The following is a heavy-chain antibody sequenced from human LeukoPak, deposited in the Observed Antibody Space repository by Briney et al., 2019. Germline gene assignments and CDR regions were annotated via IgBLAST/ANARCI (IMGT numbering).Heavy chain of an antibody. CDR2: IYYSGST. D-gene: IGHD6-13*01. J-gene: IGHJ5*02. CDR3: ARGAEAAAGNWFDP. V-gene: IGHV4-59*12. CDR1: GGSISSYY. Sequence: PSETLSLTCTVSGGSISSYYWSWIRQPPGKGLEWIGYIYYSGSTNYNPSLKSRVTISVDTSKNQFSLKLSSVTAADTAVYYCARGAEAAAGNWFDPWGQGTLVTVSS.